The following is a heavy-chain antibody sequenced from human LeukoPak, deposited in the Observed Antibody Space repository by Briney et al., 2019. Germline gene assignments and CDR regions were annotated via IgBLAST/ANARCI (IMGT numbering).Heavy chain of an antibody. D-gene: IGHD3-22*01. CDR2: ISGSGGGT. Sequence: GGSLRLSCAASRFTFSSYAMSWVRQAPGKGLEWVSTISGSGGGTYYADSVKGRFTISRDNSKNTLYLQMNSLRADDTAVYYCAKASAMIVVVSKHFDYWGQGTLVTVSS. J-gene: IGHJ4*02. V-gene: IGHV3-23*01. CDR3: AKASAMIVVVSKHFDY. CDR1: RFTFSSYA.